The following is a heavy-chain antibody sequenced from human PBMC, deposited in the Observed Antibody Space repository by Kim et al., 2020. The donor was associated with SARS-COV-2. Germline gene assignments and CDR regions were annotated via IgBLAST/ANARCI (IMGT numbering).Heavy chain of an antibody. V-gene: IGHV3-33*01. Sequence: GGSLRLSCAASGFTFSSYGMHWVRQAPGKGLEWVAVIWYDGSSKYYADSVKGRFTISRDNSKNTLYLQMNSLRAEDTAVYYCAREESCTMVRGVNRRDYG. CDR2: IWYDGSSK. D-gene: IGHD3-10*01. CDR3: AREESCTMVRGVNRRDYG. CDR1: GFTFSSYG. J-gene: IGHJ6*01.